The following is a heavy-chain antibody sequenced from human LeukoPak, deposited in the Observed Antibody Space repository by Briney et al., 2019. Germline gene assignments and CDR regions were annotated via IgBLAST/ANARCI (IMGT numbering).Heavy chain of an antibody. V-gene: IGHV1-2*02. D-gene: IGHD2/OR15-2a*01. CDR3: ARHFAFYFDY. CDR1: GYSFTGYY. CDR2: INPNSGGT. Sequence: ASVKVSCKASGYSFTGYYMHWVRQAPGQGLEWMGWINPNSGGTNYAQTFQDRVTMTRDTSISTAYMELSRLRSDDTAVYYCARHFAFYFDYWGQGTLVTVSP. J-gene: IGHJ4*02.